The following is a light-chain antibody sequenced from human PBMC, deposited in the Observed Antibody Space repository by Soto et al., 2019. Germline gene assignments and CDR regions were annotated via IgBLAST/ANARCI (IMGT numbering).Light chain of an antibody. V-gene: IGKV1-27*01. CDR1: HDISTF. Sequence: IQMTQSTSSLSESVGDSVTITCRASHDISTFLAWYEQKQGKVPKLLIYTASTLRSGVPSRFSGSGSGTDLTITISSLQPEDFETYYCQKYNSAPWTFGQGTKVDIK. CDR2: TAS. CDR3: QKYNSAPWT. J-gene: IGKJ1*01.